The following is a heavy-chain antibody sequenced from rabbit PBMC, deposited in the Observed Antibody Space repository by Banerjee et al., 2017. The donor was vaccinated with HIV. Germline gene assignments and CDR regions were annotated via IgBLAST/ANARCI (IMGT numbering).Heavy chain of an antibody. CDR1: GFDFSSSYW. CDR3: ARAYTGAFDFGYGTFNL. Sequence: QEQLVESGGGLVQPEGSLTLTCKASGFDFSSSYWICWVRQAPGKGLEWIACIYTATNGNTDYASWAKGRFTISKTSSTTVTLQMTSLTAADTATYFCARAYTGAFDFGYGTFNLWGPGTLVTVS. CDR2: IYTATNGNT. J-gene: IGHJ4*01. D-gene: IGHD7-1*01. V-gene: IGHV1S45*01.